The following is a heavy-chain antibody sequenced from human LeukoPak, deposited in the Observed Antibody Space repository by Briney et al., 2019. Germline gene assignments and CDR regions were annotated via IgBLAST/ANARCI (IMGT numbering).Heavy chain of an antibody. V-gene: IGHV3-30-3*01. CDR2: ISYDGSHK. J-gene: IGHJ4*02. CDR3: ARRSAAVDY. CDR1: GFNFSAYA. Sequence: GGSLRLSCAVSGFNFSAYATHCVRQAPGKGVYWGAVISYDGSHKYYAHSVRGRFTISRDNSKNTVYLQTSSLRIEDPAVYSCARRSAAVDYWGQGTLVTVSS. D-gene: IGHD6-13*01.